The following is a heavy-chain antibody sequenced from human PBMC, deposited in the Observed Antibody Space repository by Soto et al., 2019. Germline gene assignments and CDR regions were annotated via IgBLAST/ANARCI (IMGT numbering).Heavy chain of an antibody. CDR2: ISADNGDT. CDR1: GYSFDRYG. CDR3: ARERSCYYETSGYPFDY. Sequence: ASVKVSCKASGYSFDRYGISWVRQAPGQRPEWMGWISADNGDTRFSQKVQGRLTLTTDTSTNPAYMDLRSLSSDDTAVYYCARERSCYYETSGYPFDYWGQGTQVTVS. D-gene: IGHD3-22*01. J-gene: IGHJ4*02. V-gene: IGHV1-18*01.